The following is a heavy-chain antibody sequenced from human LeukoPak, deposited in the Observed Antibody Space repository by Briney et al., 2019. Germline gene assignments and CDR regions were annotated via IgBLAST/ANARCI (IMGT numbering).Heavy chain of an antibody. Sequence: GSLRLSCAASGFTFSSYWMSWIRQPPGKGLEWIGEINHSGSTNYNPSLKSRVTISVDTSKNQFSLKLSSVTAADTAVYYCARGGYCSGGSCRYMVYYYYYGMDVWGQGTTVTVSS. V-gene: IGHV4-34*01. J-gene: IGHJ6*02. CDR3: ARGGYCSGGSCRYMVYYYYYGMDV. CDR1: GFTFSSYW. D-gene: IGHD2-15*01. CDR2: INHSGST.